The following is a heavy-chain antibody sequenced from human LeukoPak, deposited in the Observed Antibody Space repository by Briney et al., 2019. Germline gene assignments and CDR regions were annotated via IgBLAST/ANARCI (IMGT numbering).Heavy chain of an antibody. J-gene: IGHJ4*02. CDR1: GFTFSSYP. Sequence: GGSLRLSCAASGFTFSSYPMTWVRQAPGKGPEWVSFISDSGGITYYADSVRGRFTISRDNSKNTLYLQMNSLRAEDTAVYYCAKDFWSESWGQGTLVTVSS. D-gene: IGHD2-8*02. V-gene: IGHV3-23*01. CDR3: AKDFWSES. CDR2: ISDSGGIT.